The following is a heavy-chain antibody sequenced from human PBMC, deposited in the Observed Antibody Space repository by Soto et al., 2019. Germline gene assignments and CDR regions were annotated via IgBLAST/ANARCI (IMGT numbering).Heavy chain of an antibody. J-gene: IGHJ5*02. V-gene: IGHV4-34*01. CDR1: GGSFSGYY. D-gene: IGHD3-10*01. CDR2: INHSGST. Sequence: SETLSLTCAVYGGSFSGYYWSWIRQPPGKGLEWIGEINHSGSTNYNPSLKSRVTISVDTSKNQFSLKLSSVTAADTAVYYCARGVYGSGSYFPRFSIWFDPWGQGTRVT. CDR3: ARGVYGSGSYFPRFSIWFDP.